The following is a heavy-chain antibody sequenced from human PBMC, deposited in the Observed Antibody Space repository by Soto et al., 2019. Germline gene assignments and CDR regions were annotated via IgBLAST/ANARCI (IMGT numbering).Heavy chain of an antibody. CDR3: ARRGYCSGGSCYWRGYYYYGMDV. V-gene: IGHV5-10-1*01. CDR2: IDPSDSYT. Sequence: PGESLKISCKGSGYSFTSYWISWVRQMPGKGLEWMGRIDPSDSYTNYSPSFQGHVTISAGKSISTAYLQWSSLKASDTAMYYCARRGYCSGGSCYWRGYYYYGMDVWGQGTTVTVSS. D-gene: IGHD2-15*01. J-gene: IGHJ6*02. CDR1: GYSFTSYW.